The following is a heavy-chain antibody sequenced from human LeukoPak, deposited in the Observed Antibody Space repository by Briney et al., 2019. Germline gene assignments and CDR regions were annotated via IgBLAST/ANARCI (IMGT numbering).Heavy chain of an antibody. CDR3: ARAAGYSSSWYAY. Sequence: PSETLSLTCAVYGGSFSGYYWSWIRQPPGKGLEWIGDINHSGSTNYNPSLKSRVTISVDTSKNQFSLKLSSVTAADTAVYYCARAAGYSSSWYAYWGQGTLVTVSS. V-gene: IGHV4-34*01. CDR2: INHSGST. J-gene: IGHJ4*02. CDR1: GGSFSGYY. D-gene: IGHD6-13*01.